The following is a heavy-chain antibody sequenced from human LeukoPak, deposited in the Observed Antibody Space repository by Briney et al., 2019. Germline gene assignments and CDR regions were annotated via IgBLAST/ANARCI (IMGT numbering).Heavy chain of an antibody. CDR3: TRTYSGSYPVHY. Sequence: PRSLTCNVAGGSISSTDYYWGWTRQPPGKALEWLALIDWDADTYYSTSLKTRLTISKDTSKNQVVLTMTNMDPVDTATYYCTRTYSGSYPVHYWGQGTLVTVSS. CDR1: GGSISSTDYY. CDR2: IDWDADT. V-gene: IGHV2-70*13. J-gene: IGHJ4*02. D-gene: IGHD1-26*01.